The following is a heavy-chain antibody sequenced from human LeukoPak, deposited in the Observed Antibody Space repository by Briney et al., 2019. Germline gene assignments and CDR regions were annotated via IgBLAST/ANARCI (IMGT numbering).Heavy chain of an antibody. V-gene: IGHV4-59*01. J-gene: IGHJ4*02. CDR2: IYYSGST. Sequence: PSETLSLTCTVSGGSISSYYWSWIRQPPGKGLEWIGYIYYSGSTNYNPSLKSRVTISVDTSKNQFSLKLSSVTAADTAVYYCARGVRYFDWLSPHYFDYWGQGTLVTVSS. D-gene: IGHD3-9*01. CDR1: GGSISSYY. CDR3: ARGVRYFDWLSPHYFDY.